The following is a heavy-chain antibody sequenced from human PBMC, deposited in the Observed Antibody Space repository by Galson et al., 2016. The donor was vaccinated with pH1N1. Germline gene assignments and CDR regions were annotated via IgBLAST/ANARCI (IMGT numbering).Heavy chain of an antibody. Sequence: SVKVSCKASGYSVTRYYMHWVRQAPGQGLEWMGIIDPSDGTTTYSQKFQGRISLTRDTSTNSLHMELTTLRPDDSATYFCARRYYFDYWGQGTLVTVSS. V-gene: IGHV1-46*01. CDR2: IDPSDGTT. CDR3: ARRYYFDY. J-gene: IGHJ4*02. CDR1: GYSVTRYY.